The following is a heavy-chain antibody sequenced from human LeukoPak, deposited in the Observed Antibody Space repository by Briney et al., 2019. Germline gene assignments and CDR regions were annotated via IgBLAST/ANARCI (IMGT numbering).Heavy chain of an antibody. CDR2: IKQDGSEK. J-gene: IGHJ1*01. CDR1: GFTFSSYW. CDR3: ARGYCGGDCYGD. D-gene: IGHD2-21*02. Sequence: GGSLRLSCAASGFTFSSYWMQWVRQAPGKGLEWVANIKQDGSEKYYVDSVKGRFTISRDNTKSSLYLQMNSLRVEDMAVYYCARGYCGGDCYGDWGQGTLVTVSS. V-gene: IGHV3-7*01.